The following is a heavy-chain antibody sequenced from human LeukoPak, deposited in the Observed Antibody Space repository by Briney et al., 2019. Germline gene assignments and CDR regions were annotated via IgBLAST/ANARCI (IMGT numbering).Heavy chain of an antibody. D-gene: IGHD5-24*01. V-gene: IGHV4-39*01. J-gene: IGHJ4*02. CDR1: GGSIRSSYYY. CDR3: ARKKTELYFDY. Sequence: PSETLSLTCTVSGGSIRSSYYYWGWIRQPPGKGLEWIGSIYDSGSTYYNPSLKSRVTISVDTSKNQFSLKLNSVTAADTAVYYCARKKTELYFDYWGQGTLVTVSS. CDR2: IYDSGST.